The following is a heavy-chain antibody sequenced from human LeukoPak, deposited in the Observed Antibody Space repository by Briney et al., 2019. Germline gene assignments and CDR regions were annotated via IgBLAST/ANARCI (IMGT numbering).Heavy chain of an antibody. CDR1: GGSISSGGYY. D-gene: IGHD4-23*01. CDR2: IYYSGST. Sequence: SQTLSLTCTVSGGSISSGGYYWSWIRQHPGKGPEWIGYIYYSGSTYYNPSLKSRVTISVDTSKNQLSLKLSSVTAADTAVYYCARGGTTVATSDWGQGTLVTVSS. V-gene: IGHV4-31*03. CDR3: ARGGTTVATSD. J-gene: IGHJ4*02.